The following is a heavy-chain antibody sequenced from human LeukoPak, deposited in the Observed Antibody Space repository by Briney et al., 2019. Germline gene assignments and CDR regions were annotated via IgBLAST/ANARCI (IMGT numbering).Heavy chain of an antibody. CDR1: GGSFSGYY. Sequence: SETLSLTCAVYGGSFSGYYWSWIRQPPGKGLEWIGKINHSGSTNYNPSLKSRVTISVDTSKNQFSLKLSSVTAADTAVYYCARSPNGMDVWGQGTTVTVSS. CDR3: ARSPNGMDV. J-gene: IGHJ6*02. V-gene: IGHV4-34*01. CDR2: INHSGST.